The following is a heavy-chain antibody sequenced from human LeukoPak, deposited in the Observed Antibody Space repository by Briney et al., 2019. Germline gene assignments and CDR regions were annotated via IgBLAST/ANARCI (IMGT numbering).Heavy chain of an antibody. CDR3: AKGYYYDSSGYYRPFDAFDI. V-gene: IGHV3-23*01. Sequence: GGSLRLSCAASGFTFSSYAMSWVRQAPGKGLEWVSAISGSGGSTYYADSVKGRFTISGYNSKTKMYLQMNSLRAEDAAVYYCAKGYYYDSSGYYRPFDAFDIWGQGTMVTVSS. D-gene: IGHD3-22*01. CDR1: GFTFSSYA. CDR2: ISGSGGST. J-gene: IGHJ3*02.